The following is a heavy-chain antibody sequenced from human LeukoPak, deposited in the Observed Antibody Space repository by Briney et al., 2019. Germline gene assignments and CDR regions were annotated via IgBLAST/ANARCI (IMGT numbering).Heavy chain of an antibody. V-gene: IGHV3-7*01. CDR3: ARRRGSSSSDY. CDR2: IKQDGGEK. J-gene: IGHJ4*02. D-gene: IGHD6-13*01. Sequence: PWGSLRLSCAASGFTFSSYWMSWVRQAPGKGLEWVANIKQDGGEKYYVDSVKGRFTISRDNAKNSLYLQMNSLRAEDTAVYYCARRRGSSSSDYWGQGTLVTVSS. CDR1: GFTFSSYW.